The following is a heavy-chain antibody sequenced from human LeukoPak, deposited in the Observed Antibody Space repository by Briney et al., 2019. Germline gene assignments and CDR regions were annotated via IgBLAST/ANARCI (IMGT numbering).Heavy chain of an antibody. J-gene: IGHJ2*01. D-gene: IGHD6-19*01. Sequence: GGSLRLSCAASGFTFNTYTMNWDRQAPGKGLEWVSYISGSSGIIDYADPVRGRFTISRDNSKNTLYLQKNSLRADDTAIYYCAKSMTLQWRGFFDLWGRGTHVTVSS. V-gene: IGHV3-48*01. CDR2: ISGSSGII. CDR3: AKSMTLQWRGFFDL. CDR1: GFTFNTYT.